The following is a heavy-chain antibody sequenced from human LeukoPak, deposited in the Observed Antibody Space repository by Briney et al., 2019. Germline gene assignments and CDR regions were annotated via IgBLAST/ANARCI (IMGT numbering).Heavy chain of an antibody. CDR2: INSDGSST. J-gene: IGHJ4*02. CDR1: GFTFSSYW. D-gene: IGHD3-9*01. V-gene: IGHV3-74*01. Sequence: GGSLRLSCAASGFTFSSYWMHWVRQAPGKGLVWVSRINSDGSSTSYADSVKGRFTISRDNAKNTLYLQMNSLRAEDTAVYYCARDYYDILTGYYPMGYWGQGTLVTVSS. CDR3: ARDYYDILTGYYPMGY.